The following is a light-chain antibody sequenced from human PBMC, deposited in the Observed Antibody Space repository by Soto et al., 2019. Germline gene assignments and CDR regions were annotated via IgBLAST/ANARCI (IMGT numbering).Light chain of an antibody. CDR3: QQYNSCPLT. CDR2: DIL. CDR1: QSVGSD. Sequence: EIVMTQSPATLSVSPGERATLSCRASQSVGSDLAWYQQKPGQAPRLVIYDILTRATGVPTRISGSGSGTEFTLTISSLQSEDFAVYYCQQYNSCPLTFGGGTKVEIK. V-gene: IGKV3D-15*01. J-gene: IGKJ4*01.